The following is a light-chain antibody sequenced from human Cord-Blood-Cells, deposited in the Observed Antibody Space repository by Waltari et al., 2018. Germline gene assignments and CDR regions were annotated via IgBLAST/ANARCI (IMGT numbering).Light chain of an antibody. CDR2: DVS. Sequence: QSALTQPRSVSGSPGQSVTISCTGTSSDVGGYNYVSWYQQHPGKAPKLMIYDVSKRPSGVPVRFSGSKSGNMASLTISGLQAEDEADYYCCSYAGSYTWVFGGGTKLNVL. CDR3: CSYAGSYTWV. V-gene: IGLV2-11*01. CDR1: SSDVGGYNY. J-gene: IGLJ3*02.